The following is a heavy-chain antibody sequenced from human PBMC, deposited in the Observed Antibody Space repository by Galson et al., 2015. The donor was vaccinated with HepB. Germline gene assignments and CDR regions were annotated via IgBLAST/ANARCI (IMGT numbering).Heavy chain of an antibody. CDR1: GYTFTHYY. J-gene: IGHJ3*02. Sequence: SVKVSCKASGYTFTHYYIHWVRQAPGQGLEWMGWVNPNGGGTDYPQKFQGRVTLTGDTSISTAYMELSDMKSDDTAVYYCARSSLYKWNGYDAFDIWGQGTLVTVSS. V-gene: IGHV1-2*02. D-gene: IGHD1-1*01. CDR2: VNPNGGGT. CDR3: ARSSLYKWNGYDAFDI.